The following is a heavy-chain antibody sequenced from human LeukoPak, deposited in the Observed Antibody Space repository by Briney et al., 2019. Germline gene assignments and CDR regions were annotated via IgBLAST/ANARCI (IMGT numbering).Heavy chain of an antibody. CDR1: GGSISSYY. CDR3: ARESRAVAGGFDY. D-gene: IGHD6-19*01. V-gene: IGHV4-59*01. J-gene: IGHJ4*02. CDR2: IYYSGST. Sequence: PSETLSLTCTVSGGSISSYYWSWIRQPPGKGLEWIGYIYYSGSTNYNPSLKSRVTISVDTSKNQFSLKLSSVTAADTAVYYCARESRAVAGGFDYWGQGTLVTVSS.